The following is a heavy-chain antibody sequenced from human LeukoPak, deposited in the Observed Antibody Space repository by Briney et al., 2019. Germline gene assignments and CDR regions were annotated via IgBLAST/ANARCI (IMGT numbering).Heavy chain of an antibody. D-gene: IGHD5-24*01. CDR1: GFSVSSNY. CDR3: AKGDKMAIWRRTYNLFES. CDR2: IHHDGSNK. V-gene: IGHV3-30*02. Sequence: GGSLRLSCAASGFSVSSNYMSWVRQAPGKGLAWVTFIHHDGSNKYYADSVKGRFTISGDNSKNTLYLQMNSLRAEDTAVYYCAKGDKMAIWRRTYNLFESWGQGTLVTVSS. J-gene: IGHJ5*01.